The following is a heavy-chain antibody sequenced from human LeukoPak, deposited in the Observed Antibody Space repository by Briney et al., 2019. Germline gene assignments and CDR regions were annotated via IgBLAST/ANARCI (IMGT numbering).Heavy chain of an antibody. D-gene: IGHD6-19*01. Sequence: GSLRLSCAASGFTFSSYSMNWVRQAPGKGLEWVSSTSKGTTYIYYADSVKGRFTISRDNAKNSLYLQMNSLRAEDTAVYYCARDVRIAVAGTLWYYYYMDVWGKGTTVTVSS. J-gene: IGHJ6*03. CDR3: ARDVRIAVAGTLWYYYYMDV. V-gene: IGHV3-21*01. CDR1: GFTFSSYS. CDR2: TSKGTTYI.